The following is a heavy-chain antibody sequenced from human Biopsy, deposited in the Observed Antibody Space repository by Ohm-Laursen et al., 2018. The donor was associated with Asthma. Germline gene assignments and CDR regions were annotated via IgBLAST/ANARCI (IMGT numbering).Heavy chain of an antibody. J-gene: IGHJ4*02. V-gene: IGHV3-30*18. CDR1: GFMFSSFG. CDR3: AKRRGYSGHDNDY. D-gene: IGHD5-12*01. CDR2: ISYDGNNK. Sequence: SLRLSCAASGFMFSSFGMHWVRQAPGKGLEWVAVISYDGNNKFYEDSVKGRFTISRDNFKNTLYLQMNSLRTEDTAVYYCAKRRGYSGHDNDYWGQGTLVIVSS.